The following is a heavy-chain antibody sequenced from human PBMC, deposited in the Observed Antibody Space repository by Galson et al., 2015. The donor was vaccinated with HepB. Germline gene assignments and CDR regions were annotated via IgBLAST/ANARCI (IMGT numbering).Heavy chain of an antibody. J-gene: IGHJ4*02. CDR1: GYTFTGYY. V-gene: IGHV1-2*02. Sequence: SVKVSCKASGYTFTGYYMHWVRQAPGQGLEWMGWINPNSGGTNYAQKFQGRVTMTRDTSISTAYMELSRLRSDDTAVYYCARDACSGGSCYPTYWGQGTLVTVSS. D-gene: IGHD2-15*01. CDR2: INPNSGGT. CDR3: ARDACSGGSCYPTY.